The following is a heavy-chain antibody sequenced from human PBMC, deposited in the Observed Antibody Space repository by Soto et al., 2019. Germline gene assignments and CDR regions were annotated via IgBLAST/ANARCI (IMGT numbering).Heavy chain of an antibody. CDR3: ARNVAYYDFFFLMIRRPPRSTLFPTRRSSDL. V-gene: IGHV5-10-1*01. D-gene: IGHD3-3*01. CDR2: IDPSDSYT. CDR1: GYSFTSYW. Sequence: PGESLKISCKGSGYSFTSYWIIWVRQMPGKGLEWMGRIDPSDSYTNYSPSFQGHVTISADKSISTAYLQWSSLKAADTAMYYCARNVAYYDFFFLMIRRPPRSTLFPTRRSSDL. J-gene: IGHJ2*01.